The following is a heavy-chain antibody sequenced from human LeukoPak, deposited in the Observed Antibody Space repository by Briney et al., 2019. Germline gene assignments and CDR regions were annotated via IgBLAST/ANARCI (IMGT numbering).Heavy chain of an antibody. J-gene: IGHJ4*02. CDR3: ARQPYCYRPYFDY. CDR1: GGSISSYY. Sequence: SETLSLTCGVSGGSISSYYWSWIRLPPGKGLEWIGYIFYSGNTDYNPSLKSRVTISVDTSKNQFSLRLNSVTAADTAVYYCARQPYCYRPYFDYWGQGTLVTVSS. V-gene: IGHV4-59*08. D-gene: IGHD3-22*01. CDR2: IFYSGNT.